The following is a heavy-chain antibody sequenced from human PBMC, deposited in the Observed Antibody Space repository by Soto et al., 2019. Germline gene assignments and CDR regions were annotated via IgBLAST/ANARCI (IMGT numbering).Heavy chain of an antibody. CDR2: ISWNSGNI. J-gene: IGHJ5*02. D-gene: IGHD6-6*01. CDR3: VKASTYSSSQGWFHP. CDR1: GFSFDGYA. V-gene: IGHV3-9*01. Sequence: EVQLVESGGGLVQPGRSLRLSCAASGFSFDGYAMNWVRQPPGKGLEWVSGISWNSGNIDYADSVKGRFTISRDNAKNSLYLQMNSLRAEDTALYYCVKASTYSSSQGWFHPWGQGTMVTASS.